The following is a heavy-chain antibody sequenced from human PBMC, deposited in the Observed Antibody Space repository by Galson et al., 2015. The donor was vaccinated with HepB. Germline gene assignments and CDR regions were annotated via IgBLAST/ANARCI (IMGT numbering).Heavy chain of an antibody. CDR1: GYTFTDYY. V-gene: IGHV1-2*06. CDR2: INPNSGGT. J-gene: IGHJ5*02. Sequence: SVKVSCKASGYTFTDYYMHWVRQAPGQGLEWMGRINPNSGGTNYAQKFQGRVTMTRDTSISTAYMELGRLRSDDTAVYYCARGPRTLSSSWFDPWGQGTLVTVSS. CDR3: ARGPRTLSSSWFDP.